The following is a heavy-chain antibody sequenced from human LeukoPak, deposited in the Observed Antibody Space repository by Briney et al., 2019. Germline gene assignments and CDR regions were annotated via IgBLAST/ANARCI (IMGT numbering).Heavy chain of an antibody. Sequence: PGGSLRLSCAASGFTSSDYYMSWIRQAPGGGLGWVSYISSSGSTIYYANSVKGRFSPSRDNAKNSLYLQMNSVRAEGTAVYFCAPPTRGVSGPDYWRQATLLTDSS. V-gene: IGHV3-11*04. CDR1: GFTSSDYY. J-gene: IGHJ4*02. D-gene: IGHD1-26*01. CDR3: APPTRGVSGPDY. CDR2: ISSSGSTI.